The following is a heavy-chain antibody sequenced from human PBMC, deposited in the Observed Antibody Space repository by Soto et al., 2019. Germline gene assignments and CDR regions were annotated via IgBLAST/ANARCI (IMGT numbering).Heavy chain of an antibody. D-gene: IGHD7-27*01. CDR1: GYTFINYD. CDR2: MNPNSGDT. Sequence: QVQLVQSGAEVKKPGASVKVSCKASGYTFINYDINWVRQATGQGLEWMGWMNPNSGDTGYAQKFQGRVSMTRNAAISTAFMELSSLESVDTAVYYCARNRRETGDFDYWGQGTLVTVSS. CDR3: ARNRRETGDFDY. J-gene: IGHJ4*02. V-gene: IGHV1-8*01.